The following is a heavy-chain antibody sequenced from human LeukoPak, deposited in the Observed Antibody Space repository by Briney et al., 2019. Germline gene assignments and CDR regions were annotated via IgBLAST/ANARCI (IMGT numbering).Heavy chain of an antibody. D-gene: IGHD5-12*01. Sequence: EASVKVSCKASGYTFTGYYMHWVRQAPGQGLEWMGWINPNSGGTNYAQKFQGRVTMTRDTSISTAYMELSRLRSDDTAVYYCAIDRSGYEGFFDYWGQGTLVTVSS. CDR3: AIDRSGYEGFFDY. CDR1: GYTFTGYY. J-gene: IGHJ4*02. CDR2: INPNSGGT. V-gene: IGHV1-2*02.